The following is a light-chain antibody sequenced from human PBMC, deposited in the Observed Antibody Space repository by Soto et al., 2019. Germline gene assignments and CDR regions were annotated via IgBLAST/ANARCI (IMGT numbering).Light chain of an antibody. CDR3: QQYGSSPPT. CDR2: GAS. J-gene: IGKJ1*01. Sequence: EIVLTQSPGTLPLSPGERATLSCRASQSVSSSYLAWYQRKAGQAPRLLIYGASSRATGIPDRFSGSGSGTDFTLTISRLEPEDFAVYYCQQYGSSPPTFGQGTKVDIK. V-gene: IGKV3-20*01. CDR1: QSVSSSY.